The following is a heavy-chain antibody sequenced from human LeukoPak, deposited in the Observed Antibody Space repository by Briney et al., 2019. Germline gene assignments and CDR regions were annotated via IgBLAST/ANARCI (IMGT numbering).Heavy chain of an antibody. CDR2: IHSSGST. Sequence: SETLSLTCTVSGGSLSGHFWSWFRRPPGKGLENIGYIHSSGSTNYNPSFKSRVTVSLEMSKNQFSLSLSSVTAADTAVYYCARDPGDTDWYKFDLWGQGILVTVS. J-gene: IGHJ4*02. CDR1: GGSLSGHF. V-gene: IGHV4-4*08. D-gene: IGHD1/OR15-1a*01. CDR3: ARDPGDTDWYKFDL.